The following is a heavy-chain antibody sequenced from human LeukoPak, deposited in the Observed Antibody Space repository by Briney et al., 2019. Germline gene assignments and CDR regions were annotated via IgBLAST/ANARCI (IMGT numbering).Heavy chain of an antibody. CDR2: IFHNGSP. J-gene: IGHJ6*04. Sequence: PSETLSLTCTVSGGSLSPHYWSWLRQSPGKGLEWIGYIFHNGSPNYNPSLKSRVTILVDTSKNLFSLKLPSVTAADTAVYFCARGPPYAPGVLDVWGKGTTVTISS. D-gene: IGHD7-27*01. V-gene: IGHV4-59*08. CDR1: GGSLSPHY. CDR3: ARGPPYAPGVLDV.